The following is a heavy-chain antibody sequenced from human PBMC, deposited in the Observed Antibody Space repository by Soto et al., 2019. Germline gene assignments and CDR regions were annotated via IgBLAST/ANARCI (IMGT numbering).Heavy chain of an antibody. Sequence: QVFLVQSGAEVKKPGASVKVSCKTSGYTFTTYYMHLVRQAPGQGVEWMGVINPSDGSTYAAQKFQSRVTMTWPTSTRTVSLDETPLVLPPPGICSRVGPRSGSATSGGRSHGEAVADP. J-gene: IGHJ5*02. D-gene: IGHD2-15*01. V-gene: IGHV1-46*01. CDR3: VGPRSGSATSGGRSHGEAVADP. CDR1: GYTFTTYY. CDR2: INPSDGST.